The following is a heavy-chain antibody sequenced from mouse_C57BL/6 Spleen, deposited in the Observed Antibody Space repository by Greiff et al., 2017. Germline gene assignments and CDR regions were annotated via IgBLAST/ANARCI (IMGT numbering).Heavy chain of an antibody. CDR1: GFTFSDYG. Sequence: EVQRVESGGGLVKPGGSLKLSCAASGFTFSDYGMHWVRQAPEKGLEWVAYISSGSSTIYYADTVKGRFTISRDNAKNTLFLQMTSLRSEDTAMYYCAKGGDGYYVGFDYWGQGTTLTVSS. CDR2: ISSGSSTI. V-gene: IGHV5-17*01. D-gene: IGHD2-3*01. J-gene: IGHJ2*01. CDR3: AKGGDGYYVGFDY.